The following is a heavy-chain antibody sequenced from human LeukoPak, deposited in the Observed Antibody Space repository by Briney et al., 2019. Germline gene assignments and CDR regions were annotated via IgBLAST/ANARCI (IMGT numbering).Heavy chain of an antibody. J-gene: IGHJ4*03. CDR2: ISFDGGKT. CDR3: AKGSYRDY. V-gene: IGHV3-30-3*01. Sequence: GGSLRLSCGASGFTFSDYALHWVRQAPGKGLEWVAVISFDGGKTTYADSVRGRFTISRGNSKDTLYLQMSGLRGEDTAIYYCAKGSYRDYWGQGTLVSVSS. CDR1: GFTFSDYA.